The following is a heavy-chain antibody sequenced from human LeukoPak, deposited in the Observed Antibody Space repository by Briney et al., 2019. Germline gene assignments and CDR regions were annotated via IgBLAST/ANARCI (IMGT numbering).Heavy chain of an antibody. Sequence: SETLSLTCTVSGGSISSYYWSWIRQPPGKGLEWIGFIYYTGSTNYNPSLKSRVTISVDTSKNQFSLQLNSVTPEDTAVYYCARDSVPRAVAGKISEFDPWGQGTLVTVSS. J-gene: IGHJ5*02. CDR1: GGSISSYY. CDR2: IYYTGST. V-gene: IGHV4-59*12. CDR3: ARDSVPRAVAGKISEFDP. D-gene: IGHD6-19*01.